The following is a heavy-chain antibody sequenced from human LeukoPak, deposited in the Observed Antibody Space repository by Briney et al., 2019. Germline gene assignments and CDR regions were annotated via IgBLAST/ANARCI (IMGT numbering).Heavy chain of an antibody. Sequence: ASVKVSCKASGYTFTDYYIHWVRQAPGQGLEWMGRINPNSGDTSYAQRFQGRVTMTRETSITTVYMELSRLRSDDTAMYYCARIVRTAYCGGDCFPWGQGTLVTVSS. V-gene: IGHV1-2*06. CDR2: INPNSGDT. J-gene: IGHJ5*02. CDR3: ARIVRTAYCGGDCFP. CDR1: GYTFTDYY. D-gene: IGHD2-21*02.